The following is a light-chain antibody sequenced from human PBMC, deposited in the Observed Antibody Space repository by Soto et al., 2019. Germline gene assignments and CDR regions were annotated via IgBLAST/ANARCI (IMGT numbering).Light chain of an antibody. Sequence: DIQMTQSPSTLPASVGDRVTITCRASQSISNWLAWYQQKPGTAPKVLIYHASNLQSGVPSRFSGSGSGTDFTLTISGLLPEDFAAYHCQQLYTLPFTFGQGTRLEIK. V-gene: IGKV1-5*01. CDR2: HAS. CDR3: QQLYTLPFT. CDR1: QSISNW. J-gene: IGKJ5*01.